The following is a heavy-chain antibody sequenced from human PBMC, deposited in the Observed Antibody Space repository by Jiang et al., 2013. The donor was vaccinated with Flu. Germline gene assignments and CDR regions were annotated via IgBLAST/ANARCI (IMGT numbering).Heavy chain of an antibody. CDR3: ARIVEYYDDLSDSDY. Sequence: SGAEVKKPGASVKISCKTSGYTFTNYFIHWVRQAPGQGPEWIGMLNPSGGSTIYAQNFQGRVSMTRDTSTSTAFMDLSSLKSEDTALYYCARIVEYYDDLSDSDYWGQGTLVTVSS. V-gene: IGHV1-46*01. D-gene: IGHD3-3*01. CDR2: LNPSGGST. J-gene: IGHJ4*01. CDR1: GYTFTNYF.